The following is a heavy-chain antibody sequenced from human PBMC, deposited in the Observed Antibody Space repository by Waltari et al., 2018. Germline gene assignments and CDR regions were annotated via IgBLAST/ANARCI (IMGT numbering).Heavy chain of an antibody. Sequence: QVQLQESGPGLVKPSATLSLTCTVSGGSISSYYWSWIRQPPGKGLEWIGYIYYSGSTNYNPSLKSRVTISVDTSKNQFSLKLSSVTAADTAVYYCASYLCNRQLVRMGPCGDFDYWSQGTLVTVSS. V-gene: IGHV4-59*01. CDR1: GGSISSYY. CDR3: ASYLCNRQLVRMGPCGDFDY. CDR2: IYYSGST. D-gene: IGHD6-13*01. J-gene: IGHJ4*02.